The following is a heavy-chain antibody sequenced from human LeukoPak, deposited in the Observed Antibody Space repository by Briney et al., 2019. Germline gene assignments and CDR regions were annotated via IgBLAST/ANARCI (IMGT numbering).Heavy chain of an antibody. CDR1: GFTFSNYA. CDR3: AKEKQRNFDY. V-gene: IGHV3-23*01. CDR2: ISGSGDST. Sequence: QPGGSLRLSCAASGFTFSNYAMSWVRQAPGKGLEWVSGISGSGDSTYYGDSVQGRFTISRDNSKNTLYLQMNTLRAEDTAVYFCAKEKQRNFDYWGQGTLVTVSS. J-gene: IGHJ4*02.